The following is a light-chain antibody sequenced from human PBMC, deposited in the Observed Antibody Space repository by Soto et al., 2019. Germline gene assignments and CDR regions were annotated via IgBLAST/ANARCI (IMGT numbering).Light chain of an antibody. CDR2: DVS. J-gene: IGLJ3*02. CDR3: SSYTSSSTWV. Sequence: QSVLTQPASVSGSPGQSIAISCTGTSSDVGGYNYASWYQQHPGKTPNLMIYDVSNRPSGVSNRFSGSKSGNTASLTISGLQAEDEADYYCSSYTSSSTWVFGGGTKVTVL. V-gene: IGLV2-14*01. CDR1: SSDVGGYNY.